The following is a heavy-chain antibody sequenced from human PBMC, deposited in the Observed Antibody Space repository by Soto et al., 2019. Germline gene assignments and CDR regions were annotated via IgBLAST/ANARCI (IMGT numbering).Heavy chain of an antibody. CDR2: ITSGSGTI. CDR1: GFTFSSYA. Sequence: PGGSLRLSCAASGFTFSSYAMHWVRQAPGKGLEWVSHITSGSGTIYYADSVKGRFTISRDNAKNSLYLQMDSLRAEDTAVYYCARDSSYGDYPYFDYWGQGTLVTVSS. V-gene: IGHV3-48*01. J-gene: IGHJ4*02. D-gene: IGHD4-17*01. CDR3: ARDSSYGDYPYFDY.